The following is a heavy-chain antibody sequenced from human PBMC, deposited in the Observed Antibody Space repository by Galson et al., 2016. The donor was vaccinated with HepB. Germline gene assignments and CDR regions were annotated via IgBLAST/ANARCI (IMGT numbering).Heavy chain of an antibody. CDR2: ISASNGNT. D-gene: IGHD6-13*01. CDR3: ARARGDSSTYYSLF. CDR1: GYNFSSFG. Sequence: SVKVSCKASGYNFSSFGIRWVRQAPGRGLEWMGWISASNGNTNYTQKLQGRVAMTTDTSTSTAYMELRSLRSDDTAVYYCARARGDSSTYYSLFWGQGTLATVSS. V-gene: IGHV1-18*01. J-gene: IGHJ4*02.